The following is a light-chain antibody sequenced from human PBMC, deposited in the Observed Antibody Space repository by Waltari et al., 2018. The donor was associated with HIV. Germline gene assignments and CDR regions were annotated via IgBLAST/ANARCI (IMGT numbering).Light chain of an antibody. J-gene: IGLJ2*01. CDR1: NLGHKY. CDR3: QAWDSGTIV. CDR2: QDT. V-gene: IGLV3-1*01. Sequence: SYDLTQPPSVSVSSGQTATVTCSGLNLGHKYVSWYQQRSGQSPVLVIYQDTKRPPGSPERFFGSTSENTATLTINETQPLDEAHYSCQAWDSGTIVFGGGTRLTVL.